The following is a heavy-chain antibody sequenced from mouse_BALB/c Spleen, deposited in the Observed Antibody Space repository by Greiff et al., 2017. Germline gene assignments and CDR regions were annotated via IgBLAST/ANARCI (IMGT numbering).Heavy chain of an antibody. D-gene: IGHD1-2*01. V-gene: IGHV2-9*02. CDR1: GFSLTSYG. CDR2: IWAGGST. CDR3: ATLTTATLYYYAMDY. J-gene: IGHJ4*01. Sequence: QVQLQQSGPGLVAPSQSLSITCTVSGFSLTSYGVHWVRQPPGKGLEWLGVIWAGGSTNYNSALMSRLSISKDNSKSQVFLKMNSLQTDDTAMYYCATLTTATLYYYAMDYWGQGTSVTVSS.